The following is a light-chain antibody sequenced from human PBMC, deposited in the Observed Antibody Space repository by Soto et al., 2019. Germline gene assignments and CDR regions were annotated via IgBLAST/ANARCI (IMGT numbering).Light chain of an antibody. V-gene: IGKV3-20*01. J-gene: IGKJ2*01. CDR3: QQYGSSPQYT. CDR2: GAS. Sequence: EIVLTQSPGTLSLSPGERATLSCRASQSVSSSYIAWYQQKPGQAPRLLIYGASSRATGIPDRFSGSGSGTDFTLTISRLEPEDFAAYYCQQYGSSPQYTFGQGTKLEIK. CDR1: QSVSSSY.